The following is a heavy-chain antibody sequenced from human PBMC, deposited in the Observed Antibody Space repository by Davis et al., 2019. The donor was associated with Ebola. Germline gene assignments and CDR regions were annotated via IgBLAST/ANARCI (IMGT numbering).Heavy chain of an antibody. V-gene: IGHV4-34*01. D-gene: IGHD5-12*01. Sequence: MPSETLSLTCAVYGGSFSGYYWSWIRQPPGKGLEWIGEINHRGSINYNPSLKSRVTISVDTSKNQFSLKLSSVTAADTAVYYCARGSRQWLRSMGYWGQGTLVTVSS. CDR1: GGSFSGYY. CDR2: INHRGSI. CDR3: ARGSRQWLRSMGY. J-gene: IGHJ4*02.